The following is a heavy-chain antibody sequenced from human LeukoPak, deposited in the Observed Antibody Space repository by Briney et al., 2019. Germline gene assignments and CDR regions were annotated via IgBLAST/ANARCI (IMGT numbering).Heavy chain of an antibody. Sequence: ASVKVSCKASGGTFSSYAISWVRQAPGQGLEWMGGIIPIFGTANYAQKFQGRVTITADESTGTAYMELSSLRSDDTAVYYCARVLEGAATRHDYWGQGTLVTVSS. J-gene: IGHJ4*02. CDR1: GGTFSSYA. V-gene: IGHV1-69*13. CDR3: ARVLEGAATRHDY. D-gene: IGHD1-26*01. CDR2: IIPIFGTA.